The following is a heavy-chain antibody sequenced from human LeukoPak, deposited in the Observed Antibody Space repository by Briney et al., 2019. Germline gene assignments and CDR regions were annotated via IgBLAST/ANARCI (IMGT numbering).Heavy chain of an antibody. CDR3: ARDGAISGGAFDI. CDR1: GYSISSGYY. CDR2: IYHSGST. D-gene: IGHD2-2*02. Sequence: SETLSLTCTVSGYSISSGYYWGWIRQPPGKGLEWIGSIYHSGSTYYNPSLKSRVTISVDTSKNQFSLKLSSVTAADTAVYYCARDGAISGGAFDIWGQGTMVTVSS. J-gene: IGHJ3*02. V-gene: IGHV4-38-2*02.